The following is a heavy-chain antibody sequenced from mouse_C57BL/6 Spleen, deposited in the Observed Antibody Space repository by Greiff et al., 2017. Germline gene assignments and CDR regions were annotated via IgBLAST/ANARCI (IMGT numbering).Heavy chain of an antibody. CDR2: IGPGSGST. D-gene: IGHD1-1*01. V-gene: IGHV1-77*01. CDR3: ARPNYYGSSYGEYYAMDY. Sequence: VQLQESGAELVKPGASVKISCKASGYTFTDYYINWVKQRPGQGLEWIGKIGPGSGSTYYNENFKGKATLTAEKSSSTAYMQLSSLTSEDSAVYFCARPNYYGSSYGEYYAMDYWGQGTSVTVSS. CDR1: GYTFTDYY. J-gene: IGHJ4*01.